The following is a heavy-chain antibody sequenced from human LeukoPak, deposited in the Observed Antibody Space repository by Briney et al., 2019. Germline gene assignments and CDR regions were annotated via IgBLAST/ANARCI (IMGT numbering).Heavy chain of an antibody. CDR3: ARVRGDYDAFDI. J-gene: IGHJ3*02. V-gene: IGHV4-61*01. D-gene: IGHD4-17*01. CDR1: GGSISSGSYY. Sequence: SETLSLTCTVSGGSISSGSYYWSWIRQPPGKGLEWIGYIYCSGSTNYNPSLKSQVTISVDTSKNQFSLKLSSVTAADTAVYYCARVRGDYDAFDIWGQGTMVTVSS. CDR2: IYCSGST.